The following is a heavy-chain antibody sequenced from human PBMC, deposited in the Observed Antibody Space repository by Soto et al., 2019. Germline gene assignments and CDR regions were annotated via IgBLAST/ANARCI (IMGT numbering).Heavy chain of an antibody. CDR1: GFTFSDHT. Sequence: GGSLRLSCAASGFTFSDHTMTWVRLAPGKGLEWVSGVSGSGTNTFHADSVKGRFTISRDNSRNTLYLQMNSLRAEDTAVYYCAKSLTDTSTKLDSWGQGTLVTVSS. CDR2: VSGSGTNT. CDR3: AKSLTDTSTKLDS. J-gene: IGHJ4*02. D-gene: IGHD5-12*01. V-gene: IGHV3-23*01.